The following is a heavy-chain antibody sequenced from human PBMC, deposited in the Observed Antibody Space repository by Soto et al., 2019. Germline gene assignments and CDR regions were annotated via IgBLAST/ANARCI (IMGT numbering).Heavy chain of an antibody. D-gene: IGHD3-9*01. CDR1: GFPFSSYA. Sequence: GGSLRLSCAASGFPFSSYAMSWVRQAPGKGLEWVSAISGSGGSTYYADSVKGRFTISRDNSKNTLYLQMNSLRAEDTAVYYCAKDDYDILTGYRLGPYRHYYYYGMDVWGQGTTVTVSS. J-gene: IGHJ6*02. CDR3: AKDDYDILTGYRLGPYRHYYYYGMDV. CDR2: ISGSGGST. V-gene: IGHV3-23*01.